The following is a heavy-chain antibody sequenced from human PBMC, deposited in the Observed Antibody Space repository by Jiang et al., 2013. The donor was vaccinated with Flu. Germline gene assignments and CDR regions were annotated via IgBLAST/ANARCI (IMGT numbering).Heavy chain of an antibody. CDR2: IYPGDSDT. CDR1: GYSFTSYW. V-gene: IGHV5-51*01. D-gene: IGHD1-14*01. CDR3: AIFLSPGYYYYGMDV. Sequence: GAEVKKPGESLKISCKGSGYSFTSYWIGWVRQMPGKGLEWMGIIYPGDSDTRYSPSFQGQVTISADKSISTAYLQWSSLKASDTAMYYCAIFLSPGYYYYGMDVWGQGTTVTVSS. J-gene: IGHJ6*02.